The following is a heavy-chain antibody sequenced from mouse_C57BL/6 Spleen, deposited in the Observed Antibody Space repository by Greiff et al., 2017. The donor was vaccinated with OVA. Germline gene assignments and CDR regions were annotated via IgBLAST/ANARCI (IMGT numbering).Heavy chain of an antibody. CDR1: GYTFTDYN. Sequence: EVQLQQSGPELVKPGASVKMSCKASGYTFTDYNMHWVKQSHGKSLEWIGYINPNNGGTSYNQKFKGKATLTVNKSSSTAYMELRSLTSEDSAVYYCAISYDYVYFDYWGQGTTLTVSS. V-gene: IGHV1-22*01. CDR3: AISYDYVYFDY. D-gene: IGHD2-4*01. CDR2: INPNNGGT. J-gene: IGHJ2*01.